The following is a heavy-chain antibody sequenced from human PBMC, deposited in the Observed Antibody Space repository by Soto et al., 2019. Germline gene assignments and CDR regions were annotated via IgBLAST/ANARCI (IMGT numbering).Heavy chain of an antibody. D-gene: IGHD5-12*01. CDR1: GGSIRSGGDY. Sequence: SETLSLTCTVSGGSIRSGGDYCSWIRQHPGKGLEGIGYIDYSGSAYYNPSLKSRVPISLDTSKNKCPLNLSSVTAADTAVYYCAAGGGLPRYYWGQGTLVT. J-gene: IGHJ4*02. CDR2: IDYSGSA. V-gene: IGHV4-31*03. CDR3: AAGGGLPRYY.